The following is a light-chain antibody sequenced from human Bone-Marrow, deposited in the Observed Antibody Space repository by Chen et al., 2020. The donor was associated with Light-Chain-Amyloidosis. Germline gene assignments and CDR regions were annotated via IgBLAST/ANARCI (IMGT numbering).Light chain of an antibody. J-gene: IGKJ4*01. Sequence: EIVMTQSPPTLSVSPGERATLSCRASQSVSSNLAWYQQKPGQAPRILIYGASTRATGIPARCSGSGSGTEFNLTISSLQCEDFAVYYCQQYNNWPGVFGGGTKVEIK. CDR2: GAS. CDR3: QQYNNWPGV. V-gene: IGKV3-15*01. CDR1: QSVSSN.